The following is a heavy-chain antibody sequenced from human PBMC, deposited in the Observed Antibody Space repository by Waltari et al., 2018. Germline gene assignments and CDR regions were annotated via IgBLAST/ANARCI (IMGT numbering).Heavy chain of an antibody. CDR3: ARGGSSGVGDFDY. V-gene: IGHV3-21*02. Sequence: EVQLVESGGGLVKPGGSLRLSCAASGFNFSDFTMNWVRQAPGKGLEWISSISRSSTYIYYIDSVKGRFTISRDNAKNSLSLQMDSLRAGDTAVYYCARGGSSGVGDFDYWGQGTLVTVSS. J-gene: IGHJ4*02. D-gene: IGHD6-19*01. CDR2: ISRSSTYI. CDR1: GFNFSDFT.